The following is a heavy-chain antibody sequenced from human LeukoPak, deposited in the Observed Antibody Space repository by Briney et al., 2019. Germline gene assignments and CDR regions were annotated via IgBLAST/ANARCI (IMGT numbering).Heavy chain of an antibody. D-gene: IGHD5-24*01. Sequence: GGSLRLSCAASGFTFSSYAMSWVRQAPGKGLEWVSAISGSGGSTYYADSVKGRFTISRDNSKNTLYLQMNSLRAEDTAVYYCVRDRLGDWYIRDFDSWGQGTLVTVSS. CDR2: ISGSGGST. CDR3: VRDRLGDWYIRDFDS. CDR1: GFTFSSYA. J-gene: IGHJ4*02. V-gene: IGHV3-23*01.